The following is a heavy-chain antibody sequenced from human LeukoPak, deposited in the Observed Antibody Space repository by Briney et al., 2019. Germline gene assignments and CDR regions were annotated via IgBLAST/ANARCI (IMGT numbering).Heavy chain of an antibody. Sequence: SETLSLTCAVYGGSFSGYYWIWIRQPPGKGLEGIGEINHSGTTNYNPSLKSRVTISVDTSKKQFSLKLSSVTAADTAVYYCARGWYYYDSSGYPLWGQGTLVTVSS. CDR1: GGSFSGYY. D-gene: IGHD3-22*01. CDR3: ARGWYYYDSSGYPL. V-gene: IGHV4-34*01. CDR2: INHSGTT. J-gene: IGHJ4*02.